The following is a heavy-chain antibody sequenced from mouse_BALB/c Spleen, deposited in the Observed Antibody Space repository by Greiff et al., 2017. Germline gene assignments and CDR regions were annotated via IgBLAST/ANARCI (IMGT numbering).Heavy chain of an antibody. CDR1: GYSITSDYA. CDR2: ISYSGST. J-gene: IGHJ4*01. Sequence: EVQGVESGPGLVKPSQSLSLTCTVTGYSITSDYAWNWIRQFPGNKLEWMGYISYSGSTSYNPSLKSRISITRDTSKNQFFLQLNSVTTEDTATYYCARRSGGAMDYWGQGTSVTVSS. V-gene: IGHV3-2*02. CDR3: ARRSGGAMDY. D-gene: IGHD3-1*01.